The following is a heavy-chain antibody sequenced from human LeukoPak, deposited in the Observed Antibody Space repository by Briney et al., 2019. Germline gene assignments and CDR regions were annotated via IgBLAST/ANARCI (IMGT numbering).Heavy chain of an antibody. CDR1: GYSFTNYW. CDR3: ARTGYSSGWYGSFDI. CDR2: IYPGDSDI. D-gene: IGHD6-19*01. Sequence: GESLKISCKGSGYSFTNYWIGWVRQMSGKGLEWMGIIYPGDSDIRYSPSFQGQVTISADKSIITAYLQWSSLKASDTAMYYCARTGYSSGWYGSFDIWGQGTLVTVSS. V-gene: IGHV5-51*01. J-gene: IGHJ3*02.